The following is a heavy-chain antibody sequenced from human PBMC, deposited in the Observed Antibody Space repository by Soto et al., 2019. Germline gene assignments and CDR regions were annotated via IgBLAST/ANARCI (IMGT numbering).Heavy chain of an antibody. V-gene: IGHV4-31*03. CDR2: IYDSENT. Sequence: KPSETLSLTCTVSGDSITGSGHFWTWVRQHPGKGLEWIGYIYDSENTYYNPSLKSRASISIDTSQNQFSLRLTSLTSADTAVYYCVRDRSHVLTRFFDSWGQGTLVTVSS. J-gene: IGHJ4*02. CDR1: GDSITGSGHF. CDR3: VRDRSHVLTRFFDS. D-gene: IGHD3-9*01.